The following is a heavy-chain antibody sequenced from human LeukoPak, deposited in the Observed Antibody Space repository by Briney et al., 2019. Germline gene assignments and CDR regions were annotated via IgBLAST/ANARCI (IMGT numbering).Heavy chain of an antibody. Sequence: ASVKVSCKASGYTFRSYGINWVRQAPGLGLEWMGWIDPYNGNTNYAQKSQGRVTMTTDASTNTAYMELRSLRSDDTAVYYCARVIHLVYYYMDVWGKGTTVTVSS. CDR3: ARVIHLVYYYMDV. CDR1: GYTFRSYG. J-gene: IGHJ6*03. CDR2: IDPYNGNT. V-gene: IGHV1-18*01. D-gene: IGHD5-18*01.